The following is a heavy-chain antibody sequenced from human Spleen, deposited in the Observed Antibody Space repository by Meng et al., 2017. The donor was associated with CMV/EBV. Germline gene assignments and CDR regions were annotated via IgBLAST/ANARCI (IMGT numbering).Heavy chain of an antibody. CDR2: IYSSGST. Sequence: SGDYFCSWIRQPPGKGLEWIGYIYSSGSTYVNPSLKSRVTMSLDTSKNQFFLRLRSVTAADTAVYYCARAEGVIVVVPATIFWFDPWGQGTLVTVSS. CDR1: SGDYF. J-gene: IGHJ5*02. V-gene: IGHV4-30-4*08. D-gene: IGHD2-2*02. CDR3: ARAEGVIVVVPATIFWFDP.